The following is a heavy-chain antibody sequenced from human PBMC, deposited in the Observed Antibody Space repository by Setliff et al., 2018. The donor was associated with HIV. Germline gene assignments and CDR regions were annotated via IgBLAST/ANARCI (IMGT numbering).Heavy chain of an antibody. CDR1: GFRFNNYA. CDR3: LRGGSFGDIPNC. D-gene: IGHD4-17*01. V-gene: IGHV3-23*01. Sequence: GGSLRLSCAASGFRFNNYAMTWVRQAPGKGLQWVSSISGSGSTTNYADSVKGRFTISRDNSKSTLYLQMNSLRAGDTAVYYCLRGGSFGDIPNCWGQGTLVTVSS. CDR2: ISGSGSTT. J-gene: IGHJ4*02.